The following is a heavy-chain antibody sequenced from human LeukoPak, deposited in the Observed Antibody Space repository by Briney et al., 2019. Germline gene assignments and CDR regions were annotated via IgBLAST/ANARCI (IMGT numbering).Heavy chain of an antibody. CDR1: GFTFSGYW. Sequence: GGSLRLSCAASGFTFSGYWMSWVRQAPGKGLEWVANINQDGSEKYYVDSVKGRFTISRDNAKNSVYLQMNSLRAEDTAVYYCARDRVWTVLYWGQGTLVTVSS. CDR3: ARDRVWTVLY. CDR2: INQDGSEK. V-gene: IGHV3-7*01. D-gene: IGHD6-13*01. J-gene: IGHJ4*02.